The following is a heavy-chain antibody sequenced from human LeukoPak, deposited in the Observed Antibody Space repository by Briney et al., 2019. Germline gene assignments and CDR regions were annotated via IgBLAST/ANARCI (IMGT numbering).Heavy chain of an antibody. CDR3: ARDLEWDIVVVPAAIAC. V-gene: IGHV3-21*01. Sequence: GGSLRRSCAASGFTFSSYSMNWVRQAPGKGLEWVSSISSSSSYIYYADSVKGRFTISRDNAKNSLYLQMNSLRAEDTAVYYCARDLEWDIVVVPAAIACWGQGTLVTVSS. D-gene: IGHD2-2*01. CDR1: GFTFSSYS. CDR2: ISSSSSYI. J-gene: IGHJ4*02.